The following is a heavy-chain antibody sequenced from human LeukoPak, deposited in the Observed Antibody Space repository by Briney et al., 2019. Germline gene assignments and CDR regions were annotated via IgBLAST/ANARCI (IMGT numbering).Heavy chain of an antibody. CDR2: IRYDGSNK. J-gene: IGHJ4*02. D-gene: IGHD6-19*01. CDR3: AKLGKVAVAGNFDY. V-gene: IGHV3-30*02. CDR1: GFTFSSYG. Sequence: GGSLRLSCAASGFTFSSYGMHWVRQAPGKGLEWVAFIRYDGSNKYYADSVKGRFTISRDNSKNTLYLQMNSLRAEDTAVYYCAKLGKVAVAGNFDYWGQGTLVTVSS.